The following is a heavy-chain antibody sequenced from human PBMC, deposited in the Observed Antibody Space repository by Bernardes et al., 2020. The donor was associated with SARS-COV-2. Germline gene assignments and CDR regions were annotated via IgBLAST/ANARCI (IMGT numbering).Heavy chain of an antibody. CDR1: GFTFRSYW. V-gene: IGHV3-7*01. J-gene: IGHJ5*02. D-gene: IGHD5-18*01. Sequence: GGSLRLSCAASGFTFRSYWMSWVRQAPGKGLGWVANIKEDGSEKNYVDSVKGRFSISRDNAKNSLYLQMNSLRAEDTAVYYCAKGTYRYGSWGQGTLGTVSS. CDR3: AKGTYRYGS. CDR2: IKEDGSEK.